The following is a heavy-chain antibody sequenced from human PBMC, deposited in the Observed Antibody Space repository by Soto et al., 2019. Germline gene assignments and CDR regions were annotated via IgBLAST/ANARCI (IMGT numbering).Heavy chain of an antibody. Sequence: ASVKVSCKTSGYTFTGHHIHRVRQAPGQGLEWMGWINPISGGTKYREKFQGRVSITRDKSSSTAYMELSSLTSDDSAVYYCAKDGRHCSGGSCPQGHWGQGTLVTVSS. CDR2: INPISGGT. J-gene: IGHJ4*02. V-gene: IGHV1-2*02. CDR1: GYTFTGHH. D-gene: IGHD2-15*01. CDR3: AKDGRHCSGGSCPQGH.